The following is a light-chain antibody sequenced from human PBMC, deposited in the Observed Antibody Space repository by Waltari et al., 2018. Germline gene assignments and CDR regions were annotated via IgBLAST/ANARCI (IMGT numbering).Light chain of an antibody. CDR1: QSVGIN. V-gene: IGKV3-15*01. J-gene: IGKJ1*01. CDR3: HQYNNWPRT. CDR2: GAS. Sequence: EIVMTQSPATLSVSPGERAPLSGRASQSVGINLALYQHKPGQVPRLFIYGASTRATGFPARFSGSGSGTEFTLTISSLQSEDFAVYYCHQYNNWPRTFGQGTKVEIK.